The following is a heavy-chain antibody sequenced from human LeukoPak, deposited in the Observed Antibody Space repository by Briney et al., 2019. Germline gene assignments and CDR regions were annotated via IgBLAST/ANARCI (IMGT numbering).Heavy chain of an antibody. Sequence: GASVKVSCKASGGTFSSYAISWVRQAPGQGLEWMGWISAYNGNTNYAQKLQGRVIMTTETSTSTAYMELRSLRSDDTAVYYCASEVGATGAYYYYGMDVWGQGTTVTVSS. CDR3: ASEVGATGAYYYYGMDV. J-gene: IGHJ6*02. D-gene: IGHD1-26*01. CDR1: GGTFSSYA. V-gene: IGHV1-18*01. CDR2: ISAYNGNT.